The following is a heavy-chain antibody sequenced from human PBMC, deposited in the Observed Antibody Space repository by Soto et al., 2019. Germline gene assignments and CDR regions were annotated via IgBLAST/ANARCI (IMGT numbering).Heavy chain of an antibody. J-gene: IGHJ4*02. CDR2: IGTAGDT. D-gene: IGHD6-13*01. V-gene: IGHV3-13*01. CDR3: ARESPAAGLLFDY. Sequence: WGSLRLACAASGFTVRSYEMPGVRQATGKGLEWVSAIGTAGDTYYPGSVKGRFTISRENAKNSLYLQMNSLRAEDTAVYYCARESPAAGLLFDYWGQGTLVTVSS. CDR1: GFTVRSYE.